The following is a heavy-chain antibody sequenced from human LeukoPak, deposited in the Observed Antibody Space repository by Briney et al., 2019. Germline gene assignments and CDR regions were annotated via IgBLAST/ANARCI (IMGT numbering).Heavy chain of an antibody. Sequence: GASVKVSCKASGGTFSSYAISWVRQAPGQGLEWMGRIIPILGIANYAQKFQGRVTITADKSTSTAYMELSSLRSEDTAVYYCARDRSMPIVVVPAAIVRAVNWFDPWGQGTLVTVSS. CDR1: GGTFSSYA. D-gene: IGHD2-2*02. CDR2: IIPILGIA. CDR3: ARDRSMPIVVVPAAIVRAVNWFDP. J-gene: IGHJ5*02. V-gene: IGHV1-69*04.